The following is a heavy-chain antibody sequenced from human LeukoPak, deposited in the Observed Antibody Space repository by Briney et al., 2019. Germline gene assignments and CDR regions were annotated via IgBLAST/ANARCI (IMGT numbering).Heavy chain of an antibody. D-gene: IGHD5-18*01. V-gene: IGHV3-21*01. CDR3: ARGVGDTAPLDY. Sequence: GGSLRLSCAASGFTFSSYSMNWVRQAPGKGLEWVSSISSSSSYIYYADSVKGRFTISRDNAKNSLYLQMNSLRAEDTAVYYCARGVGDTAPLDYWGQGTLVTVSS. CDR1: GFTFSSYS. J-gene: IGHJ4*02. CDR2: ISSSSSYI.